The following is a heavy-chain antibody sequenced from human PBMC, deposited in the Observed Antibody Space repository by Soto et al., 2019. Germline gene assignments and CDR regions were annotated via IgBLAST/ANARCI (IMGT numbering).Heavy chain of an antibody. CDR1: SGSISSSYW. J-gene: IGHJ4*02. V-gene: IGHV4-4*02. D-gene: IGHD6-13*01. CDR2: IYHSGNT. CDR3: ARASKMISSSWFFDY. Sequence: QVQLQESGPGLVKPSGTLSLTCAVSSGSISSSYWWSWVRQPPGKGLEWIGEIYHSGNTNYNPSLKSRVTISVDKSKNQFSLKLSSVTAADTAVYYCARASKMISSSWFFDYWGQGTLVTVSS.